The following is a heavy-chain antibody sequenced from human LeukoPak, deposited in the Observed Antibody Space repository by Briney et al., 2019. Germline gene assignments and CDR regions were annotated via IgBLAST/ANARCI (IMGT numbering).Heavy chain of an antibody. J-gene: IGHJ4*02. CDR2: ISSSGSTI. CDR1: GFTFSSYE. Sequence: PGGPLRLSCAASGFTFSSYEMNWVRQAPGKGLEWVSYISSSGSTIYYADSVKGRFTISRDNAKNSLYLQMNSLRAEDTAVYYCARVTDYYGSGSYFLSDNYWGQGTLVTVSS. CDR3: ARVTDYYGSGSYFLSDNY. V-gene: IGHV3-48*03. D-gene: IGHD3-10*01.